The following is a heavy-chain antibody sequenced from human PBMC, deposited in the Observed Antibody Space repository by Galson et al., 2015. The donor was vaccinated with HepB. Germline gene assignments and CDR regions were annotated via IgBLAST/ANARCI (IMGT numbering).Heavy chain of an antibody. CDR1: GFTFSSYW. CDR3: ARDTYYDILTGYYGYYYYGMDV. D-gene: IGHD3-9*01. J-gene: IGHJ6*02. CDR2: IKQDGSEK. Sequence: SLRLSCAASGFTFSSYWMSWVRQAPGKGLEWVANIKQDGSEKYYVDSVKGRFTISRDNAKNSLYLQMNSLRAEDTAVYYCARDTYYDILTGYYGYYYYGMDVWGQGTTVTVSS. V-gene: IGHV3-7*03.